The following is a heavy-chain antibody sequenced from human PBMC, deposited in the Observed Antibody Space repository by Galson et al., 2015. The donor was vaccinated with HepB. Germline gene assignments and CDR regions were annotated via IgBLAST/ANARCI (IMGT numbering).Heavy chain of an antibody. CDR1: GYTFTSYG. J-gene: IGHJ6*03. V-gene: IGHV1-18*01. CDR3: ATTVVVPAAISYYYYYYMDV. Sequence: SVKVSCKASGYTFTSYGISWVRQAPGQGLEWMGWISAYNGNTNYAQKLQGRVTMTTDTSTSTAYMELRSLRSDDTAVYYCATTVVVPAAISYYYYYYMDVWGKGTTVTVSS. CDR2: ISAYNGNT. D-gene: IGHD2-2*01.